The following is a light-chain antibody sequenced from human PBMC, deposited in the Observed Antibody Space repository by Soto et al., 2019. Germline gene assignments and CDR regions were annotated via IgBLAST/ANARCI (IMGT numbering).Light chain of an antibody. CDR2: DVT. Sequence: QSALTPPRSVSGCPGQSLTISCSGSSSDIGDYDYVSWYQQHPGKAPTLLIYDVTKRPSGVPDRFSGSKSGDTASLTISGLQAGDEGNYYCCSYVGSNTLYVFGTGTKVTVL. J-gene: IGLJ1*01. CDR3: CSYVGSNTLYV. V-gene: IGLV2-11*01. CDR1: SSDIGDYDY.